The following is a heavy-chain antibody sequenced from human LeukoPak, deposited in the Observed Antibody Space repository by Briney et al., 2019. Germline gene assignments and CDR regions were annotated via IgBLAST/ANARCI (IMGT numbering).Heavy chain of an antibody. V-gene: IGHV3-30-3*01. Sequence: GGSLRLSCAASGFTFSSYAMHWVRQAPGKGLEWVAVISYDGSNKYYADSVKGRFTISRDNSKNTLYLQMNSLRAEDTAVYYCARDRGPYDFWSGLDYWGQGTLVTVSS. CDR2: ISYDGSNK. J-gene: IGHJ4*02. D-gene: IGHD3-3*01. CDR3: ARDRGPYDFWSGLDY. CDR1: GFTFSSYA.